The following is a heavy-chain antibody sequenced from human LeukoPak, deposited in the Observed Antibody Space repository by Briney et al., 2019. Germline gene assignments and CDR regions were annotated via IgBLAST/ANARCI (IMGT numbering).Heavy chain of an antibody. V-gene: IGHV1-2*02. Sequence: GASVKVSCKASGYTFTGYYMHWVRQAPGQGLEWMGWINPNSGGTNYAQKFQGRVTMTRDTSISTAYMELSRLRSDDTAVYYCARALYCSSTSCYYYYYYYMDVWGKGTTVTVSS. D-gene: IGHD2-2*01. CDR1: GYTFTGYY. CDR3: ARALYCSSTSCYYYYYYYMDV. J-gene: IGHJ6*03. CDR2: INPNSGGT.